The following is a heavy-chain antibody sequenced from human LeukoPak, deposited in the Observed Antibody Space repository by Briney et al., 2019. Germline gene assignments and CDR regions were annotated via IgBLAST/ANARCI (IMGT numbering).Heavy chain of an antibody. D-gene: IGHD6-13*01. V-gene: IGHV1-69*13. CDR1: GDTFSSHS. CDR3: ARLIAAAGRVKGDY. CDR2: IISVFGTT. J-gene: IGHJ4*02. Sequence: SVKVSCKASGDTFSSHSLSWVRQAPGQGLEWMGRIISVFGTTNYAQKFQGRVTITADESTSTAYMELSSLRSEDTAVYYCARLIAAAGRVKGDYWGQGTLVTVSS.